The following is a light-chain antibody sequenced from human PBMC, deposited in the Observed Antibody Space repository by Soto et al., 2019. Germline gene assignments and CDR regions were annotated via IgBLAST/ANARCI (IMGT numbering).Light chain of an antibody. CDR3: QQYNNWPPTWT. V-gene: IGKV3-15*01. J-gene: IGKJ1*01. CDR1: QSVSSN. CDR2: GAS. Sequence: EIVITQSPAAPSVSPGEGATLSCSAIQSVSSNLAWYQQKPGQAPRLLIYGASTRATGIPARFSGSGSGTEFTLTLSSLQSEDFAVYYCQQYNNWPPTWTFGQGTKVEI.